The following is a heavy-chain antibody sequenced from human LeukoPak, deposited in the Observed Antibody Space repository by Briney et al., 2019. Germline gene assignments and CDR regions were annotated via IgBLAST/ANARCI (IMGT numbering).Heavy chain of an antibody. CDR1: GYSISSGYY. CDR3: ARERAAAGLLFYYYYYYMDV. CDR2: IYHSGST. D-gene: IGHD6-13*01. J-gene: IGHJ6*03. V-gene: IGHV4-38-2*02. Sequence: SETLSLTCTVSGYSISSGYYWGWIRQPPGKGLEWIGSIYHSGSTYYNPSLKSRVTISVDTSKNQFSLKLSSVTAADTAVYYCARERAAAGLLFYYYYYYMDVWGKGTTVTVSS.